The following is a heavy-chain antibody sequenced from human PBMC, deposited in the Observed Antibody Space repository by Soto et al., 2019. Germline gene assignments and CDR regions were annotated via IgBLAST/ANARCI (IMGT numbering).Heavy chain of an antibody. CDR1: GFTFSNYA. CDR3: AKGWSSSAWDSHYFAS. Sequence: EVQLLESGGGLVQPGGSLRLSCAASGFTFSNYAMRWVRQAPGKGLEWVAAVSGSGGAAYYVDSVKGRFTISRDNAKNTMSLAMNSLRADDSAVYYCAKGWSSSAWDSHYFASWGQGIRVPVSS. D-gene: IGHD3-3*01. V-gene: IGHV3-23*01. J-gene: IGHJ4*02. CDR2: VSGSGGAA.